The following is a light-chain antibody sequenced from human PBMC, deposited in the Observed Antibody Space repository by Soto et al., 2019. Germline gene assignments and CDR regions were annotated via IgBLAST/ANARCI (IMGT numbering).Light chain of an antibody. CDR2: GTS. CDR3: QPRSNWPT. V-gene: IGKV3D-20*02. Sequence: VLTQSLGTLSFSPVAISTLHGGASQSVPRSYLAWYQQKPGQAPRLLIYGTSSRATGIPARFSGSASATDSTLTISSLEPEDFAVYYCQPRSNWPTCGGGNMGDIK. CDR1: QSVPRSY. J-gene: IGKJ4*01.